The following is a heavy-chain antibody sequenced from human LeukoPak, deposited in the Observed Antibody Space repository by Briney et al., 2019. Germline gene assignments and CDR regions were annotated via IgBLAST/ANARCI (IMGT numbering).Heavy chain of an antibody. D-gene: IGHD1-26*01. J-gene: IGHJ4*02. CDR1: GFTVSSNY. V-gene: IGHV3-66*01. CDR3: ARESYYPYFDY. Sequence: GGSLRLSCAASGFTVSSNYMSWVRQAPGKGLEWVSIIYSGGSTYYADSVKGRFTISRDNAKNSLYLQMNSLRAEDTAVYYCARESYYPYFDYWGQGTLVTVSS. CDR2: IYSGGST.